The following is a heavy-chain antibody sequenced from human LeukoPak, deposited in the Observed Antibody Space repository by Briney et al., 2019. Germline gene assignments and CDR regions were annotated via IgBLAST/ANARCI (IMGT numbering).Heavy chain of an antibody. J-gene: IGHJ5*02. V-gene: IGHV3-23*01. CDR1: GFTFSSYD. CDR2: ISGSGGST. CDR3: VKDRNSGYDS. Sequence: GGSLRLSCAASGFTFSSYDVDWVRQAPGKGLELVSGISGSGGSTYYGDSVKGRFTISRDNSKNTLFLQMNSLRAEDTAVYYCVKDRNSGYDSWGQGTLVTVSS. D-gene: IGHD5-12*01.